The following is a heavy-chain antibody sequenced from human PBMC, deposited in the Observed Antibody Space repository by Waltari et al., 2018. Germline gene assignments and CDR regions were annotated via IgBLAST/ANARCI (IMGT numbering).Heavy chain of an antibody. Sequence: QLQLQESGPGLVRPSETLSLTCSVSGSSIGRGGSYWAWIRQPPGKGLEWIWSFYHSGSGYHNPSLKSRLTISVDTSRNQFSLRLNSVTAADTAVYYCARQIGDYPHWFDLWGQGTLVTVSS. CDR1: GSSIGRGGSY. J-gene: IGHJ5*02. CDR2: FYHSGSG. D-gene: IGHD4-17*01. CDR3: ARQIGDYPHWFDL. V-gene: IGHV4-39*01.